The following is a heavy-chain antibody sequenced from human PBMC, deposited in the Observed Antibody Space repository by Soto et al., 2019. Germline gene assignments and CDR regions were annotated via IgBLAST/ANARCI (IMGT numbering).Heavy chain of an antibody. Sequence: QVQLVESGGGVVQPGRSLRLSCAASGFTFSSYGMHWVRQAPGKGLEWVAVIWYDGSNKYYADSVKGRFTISRDNSKNTLYLQMNSLRAEDTAVYYCASSIAVAGAFDYWGQGTLVTVSS. J-gene: IGHJ4*02. CDR2: IWYDGSNK. V-gene: IGHV3-33*01. D-gene: IGHD6-19*01. CDR3: ASSIAVAGAFDY. CDR1: GFTFSSYG.